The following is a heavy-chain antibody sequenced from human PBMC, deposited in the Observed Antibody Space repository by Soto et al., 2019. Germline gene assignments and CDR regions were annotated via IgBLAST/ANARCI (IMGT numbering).Heavy chain of an antibody. V-gene: IGHV1-24*01. CDR3: ATKRIVRRSGWLDYFDY. J-gene: IGHJ4*02. Sequence: ASVKVSCKVSGYTLTELSMHWVRQAPGKGLEWMGGFDPEDGETIYAQKFQGRVTMTEDTSTDTAYMELSSLRSEDTAVYYCATKRIVRRSGWLDYFDYWGQGTLVTVSS. CDR2: FDPEDGET. CDR1: GYTLTELS. D-gene: IGHD6-19*01.